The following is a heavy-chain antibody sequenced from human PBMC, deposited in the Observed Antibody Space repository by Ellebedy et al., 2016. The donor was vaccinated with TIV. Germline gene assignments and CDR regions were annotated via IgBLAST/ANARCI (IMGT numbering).Heavy chain of an antibody. CDR1: RYRFSSYG. CDR2: VSFDGTKQ. J-gene: IGHJ4*02. CDR3: ATQDTSLVAGVDH. V-gene: IGHV3-30*03. Sequence: GGSLRLXXTASRYRFSSYGMHWVRQAPGKGLEWVGLVSFDGTKQFYPDSVKGRFTISRDDSKNTVFLHINSLTPEDSGVYYCATQDTSLVAGVDHWGQGTLVTVS. D-gene: IGHD5-18*01.